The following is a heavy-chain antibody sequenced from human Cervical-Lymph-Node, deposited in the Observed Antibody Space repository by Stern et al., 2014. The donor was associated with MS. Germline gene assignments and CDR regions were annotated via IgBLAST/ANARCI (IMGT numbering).Heavy chain of an antibody. CDR3: ANPLPYAN. V-gene: IGHV1-46*03. CDR1: GDTFASYP. D-gene: IGHD4-17*01. CDR2: VNPTDGRT. Sequence: QVQLVQSGAEVKKPWASVKVSCKASGDTFASYPIHWLRQAPGQGPVWMGIVNPTDGRTTYAQTFQGRVTMTRDTSTRTVYMELSSLRAEDTAMYFCANPLPYANWGQGTRVTVSS. J-gene: IGHJ1*01.